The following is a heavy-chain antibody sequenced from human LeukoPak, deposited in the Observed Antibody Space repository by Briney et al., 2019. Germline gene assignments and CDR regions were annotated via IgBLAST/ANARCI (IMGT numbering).Heavy chain of an antibody. CDR2: INHSGST. D-gene: IGHD6-13*01. CDR1: GGSFSGYY. Sequence: SETLSLTCAVSGGSFSGYYWSWIRQPPGKGLEWIGQINHSGSTNYNPSPKSRVTMSVDTSKNQFSLKVSSVTAADTALYYCARSYSTTSYTWFDSWGQGTLVTVSS. CDR3: ARSYSTTSYTWFDS. J-gene: IGHJ5*01. V-gene: IGHV4-34*01.